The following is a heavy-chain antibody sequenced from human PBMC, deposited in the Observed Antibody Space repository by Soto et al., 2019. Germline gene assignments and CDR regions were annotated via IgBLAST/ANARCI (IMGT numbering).Heavy chain of an antibody. J-gene: IGHJ6*02. Sequence: GESLKISCKGSGYSFTSYWIGWVRQMPGKGLEWMGIIYPGDSDTRYSPSFQGQVTVSADKSISTAYLQWSSLKASDTDMYYCARICFKKGDCSSTSCYYYYYGMDVWGQGTTVTVSS. CDR1: GYSFTSYW. D-gene: IGHD2-2*01. CDR2: IYPGDSDT. V-gene: IGHV5-51*01. CDR3: ARICFKKGDCSSTSCYYYYYGMDV.